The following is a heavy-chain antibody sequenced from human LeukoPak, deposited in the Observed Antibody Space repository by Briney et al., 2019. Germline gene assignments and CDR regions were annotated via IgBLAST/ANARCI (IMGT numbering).Heavy chain of an antibody. V-gene: IGHV3-33*01. CDR1: GFTFSSYG. Sequence: GRSLRLSCAASGFTFSSYGMHWVRQAPGKGLEWVAGIWYDGSNKYYADSVKGRFTISRDNSKNTLYLQMNSLRAEDTAVYYCARGANYDSSGYYSNDAFDIWGQGTMVTVSS. CDR3: ARGANYDSSGYYSNDAFDI. CDR2: IWYDGSNK. D-gene: IGHD3-22*01. J-gene: IGHJ3*02.